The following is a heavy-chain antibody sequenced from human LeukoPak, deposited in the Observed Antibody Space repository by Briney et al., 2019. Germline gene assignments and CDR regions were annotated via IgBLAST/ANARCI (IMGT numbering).Heavy chain of an antibody. D-gene: IGHD1-7*01. V-gene: IGHV1-8*01. CDR1: GYTFTSYD. Sequence: ASVKVSCKASGYTFTSYDISWVRQATGQGLEWMGWMNPNSGNKGYAQKFQGRVTMTRNTSISTAYMELSSLRSEDTAVYYCAREETGTYPYWGQGTLVTVSS. CDR2: MNPNSGNK. J-gene: IGHJ4*02. CDR3: AREETGTYPY.